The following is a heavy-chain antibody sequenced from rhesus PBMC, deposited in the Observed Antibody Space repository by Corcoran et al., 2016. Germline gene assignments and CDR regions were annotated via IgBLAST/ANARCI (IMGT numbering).Heavy chain of an antibody. CDR3: ARYCTSTTCFYIFEF. J-gene: IGHJ1*01. V-gene: IGHV4-80*01. CDR1: GFSLTTSGMG. CDR2: INGNSGST. Sequence: KESGPALVKPTQTLTLTCTFSGFSLTTSGMGVGWIRQPPGKGLEWIGEINGNSGSTNYNPSLQRRVTISKDASKNQFSLKLSSVTAADTAVYYCARYCTSTTCFYIFEFWGQGALVTVSS. D-gene: IGHD2-2*01.